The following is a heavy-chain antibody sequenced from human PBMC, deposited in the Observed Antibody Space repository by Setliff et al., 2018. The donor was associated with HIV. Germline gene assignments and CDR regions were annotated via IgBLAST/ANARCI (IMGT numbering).Heavy chain of an antibody. Sequence: KPSETLSLTCSVSGGSISSYYWSWIRQPPGKGLEWIGEINHSGSTNYNPSLKSRVTMSVGKSKNQFSLRLSSVTAADTAVYYCARARRAGSGPKYFQHWGQGTLVTVSS. CDR2: INHSGST. CDR1: GGSISSYY. J-gene: IGHJ1*01. D-gene: IGHD2-15*01. V-gene: IGHV4-59*12. CDR3: ARARRAGSGPKYFQH.